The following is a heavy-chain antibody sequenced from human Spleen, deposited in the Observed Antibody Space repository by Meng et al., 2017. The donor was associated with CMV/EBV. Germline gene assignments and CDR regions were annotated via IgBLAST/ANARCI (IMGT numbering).Heavy chain of an antibody. Sequence: GESLKISCAASGFTFSSYTMNWLRQAPGKGLEWVSAISGNSNYIYYADSVKGRFAISRDNAKNSLYLHMNILRAEDTAVYYCARGHYYYGMDVWGQGTTVTVSS. CDR3: ARGHYYYGMDV. J-gene: IGHJ6*02. CDR1: GFTFSSYT. V-gene: IGHV3-21*01. CDR2: ISGNSNYI.